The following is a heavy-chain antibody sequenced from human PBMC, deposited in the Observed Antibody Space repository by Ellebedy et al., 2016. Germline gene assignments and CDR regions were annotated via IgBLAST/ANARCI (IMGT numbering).Heavy chain of an antibody. CDR1: GGSISSGGYS. CDR3: ARGRNDYSNYGWFDP. D-gene: IGHD4-11*01. Sequence: SETLSLXCTVSGGSISSGGYSWSWIRQPPGKGLEWIGYIYHSGSTYYNPSLKSRVTISVDRSKNQFSLKLSSVTAADTAVYYCARGRNDYSNYGWFDPWGQGTLVTVSS. CDR2: IYHSGST. V-gene: IGHV4-30-2*01. J-gene: IGHJ5*02.